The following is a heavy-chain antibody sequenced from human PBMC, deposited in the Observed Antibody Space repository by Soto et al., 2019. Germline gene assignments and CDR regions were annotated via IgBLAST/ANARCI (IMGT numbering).Heavy chain of an antibody. CDR3: ASVDDYGDYGAFEY. J-gene: IGHJ4*02. Sequence: ASVKVSCKASGYTFTSYGISWVRQAPGQGLEWMRWISAYNGNTNYAQKLQGRVTMTTDTSTSTAYMELRSLRSDDTAVYYCASVDDYGDYGAFEYWGQGTLVTVSS. CDR2: ISAYNGNT. CDR1: GYTFTSYG. V-gene: IGHV1-18*01. D-gene: IGHD4-17*01.